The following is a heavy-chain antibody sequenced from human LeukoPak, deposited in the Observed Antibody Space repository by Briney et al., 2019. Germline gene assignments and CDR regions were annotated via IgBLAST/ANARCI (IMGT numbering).Heavy chain of an antibody. CDR1: GFTFSSYW. D-gene: IGHD2-2*01. Sequence: PGGSLRLSCAASGFTFSSYWMHWVRQAPGKGLVWVSRINSDGSSTSYADSVKGRFTISRDNAKNTLYLQMNSLRAEDTAVYYCAGTSFNDDFDYWGQGTLVTASS. J-gene: IGHJ4*02. V-gene: IGHV3-74*01. CDR2: INSDGSST. CDR3: AGTSFNDDFDY.